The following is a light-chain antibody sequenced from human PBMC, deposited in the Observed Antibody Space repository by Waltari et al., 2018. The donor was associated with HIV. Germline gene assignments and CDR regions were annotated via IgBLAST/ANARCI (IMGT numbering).Light chain of an antibody. Sequence: QPVLTQSSSASASLGSSVILTCTLDRGHSTYIITWHRQQPGKAPQYWMKPEVSGSYKRGSALLVRFSGSSSGAVRDLAIANLQSEDEADYYCETWHTHTEVFGGGTKSTVL. J-gene: IGLJ3*02. V-gene: IGLV4-60*03. CDR1: RGHSTYI. CDR2: PEVSGSY. CDR3: ETWHTHTEV.